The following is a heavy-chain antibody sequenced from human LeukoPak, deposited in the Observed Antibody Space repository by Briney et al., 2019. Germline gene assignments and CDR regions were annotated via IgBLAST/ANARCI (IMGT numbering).Heavy chain of an antibody. CDR2: INHDGTNT. V-gene: IGHV3-30*02. Sequence: GGSLRLSCTASGLAFSSSDMHWVRQAPGKGLDWVSLINHDGTNTYYADSVKGRFTISRDNSQNTLYLQMNSLRGEDTAVYYCTNFDYWGQGTLVTVSS. CDR1: GLAFSSSD. J-gene: IGHJ4*02. CDR3: TNFDY.